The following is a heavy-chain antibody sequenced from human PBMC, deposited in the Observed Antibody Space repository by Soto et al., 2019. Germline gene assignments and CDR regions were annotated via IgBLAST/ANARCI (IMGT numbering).Heavy chain of an antibody. J-gene: IGHJ5*02. D-gene: IGHD5-18*01. CDR3: AKDSGYNYGYFRWFDP. V-gene: IGHV4-59*01. CDR1: GGSISNYY. CDR2: IFYSGST. Sequence: ETLSLTCTVSGGSISNYYWSWIRQPPGRGLEWIGHIFYSGSTNYNPALKSQVTISINTSKSQFSLKLNSVTAADTAVYYCAKDSGYNYGYFRWFDPWGQGTLVTAPQ.